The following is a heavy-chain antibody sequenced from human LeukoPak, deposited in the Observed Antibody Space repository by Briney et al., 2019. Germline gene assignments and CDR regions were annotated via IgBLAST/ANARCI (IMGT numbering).Heavy chain of an antibody. Sequence: PGSSLRLSSAASGFPFSGSGMHWVRQAPGKGLEWVAVIWYDGGHQYYADSVKGRFTISRDNSKNTLDLQMNSLRVEDTAVYFCAKDKDTPATAQPQRGYFESWGQGTLVTVSS. CDR2: IWYDGGHQ. V-gene: IGHV3-33*06. J-gene: IGHJ4*02. CDR1: GFPFSGSG. D-gene: IGHD2-15*01. CDR3: AKDKDTPATAQPQRGYFES.